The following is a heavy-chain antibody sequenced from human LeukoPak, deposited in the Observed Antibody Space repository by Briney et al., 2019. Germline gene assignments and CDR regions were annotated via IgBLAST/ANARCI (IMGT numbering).Heavy chain of an antibody. Sequence: LSLTCTVSGGSISNGDYYWSWIRQPPGKGLEWIGYIYYSGSTYYNPSLKSQVTISIDTSKNQFSLKVSSVTAADTAVFYCARASNLLSGFDYWGQGTLVTVSS. CDR1: GGSISNGDYY. D-gene: IGHD3-10*01. CDR2: IYYSGST. J-gene: IGHJ4*02. V-gene: IGHV4-30-4*01. CDR3: ARASNLLSGFDY.